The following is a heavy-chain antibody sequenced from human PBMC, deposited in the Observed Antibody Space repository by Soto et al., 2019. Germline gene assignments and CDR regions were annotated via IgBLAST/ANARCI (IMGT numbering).Heavy chain of an antibody. CDR3: ARDQTGITTAGGGRIDR. CDR1: GFIVSSNY. Sequence: PGGSLRLSCAASGFIVSSNYMSWVRQAPGKGLEWVSVIQRGGATYYADTVKGRFTISRDNSKNTLYLQMNGLTPEDTAFYYCARDQTGITTAGGGRIDRWGRGTLVTVSS. J-gene: IGHJ5*02. V-gene: IGHV3-66*01. CDR2: IQRGGAT. D-gene: IGHD6-13*01.